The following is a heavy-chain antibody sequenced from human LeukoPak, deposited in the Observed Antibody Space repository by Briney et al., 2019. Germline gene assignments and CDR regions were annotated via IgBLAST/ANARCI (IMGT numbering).Heavy chain of an antibody. CDR2: IKQDGSDK. CDR3: AEVGRYWGFDY. D-gene: IGHD1-26*01. V-gene: IGHV3-7*01. Sequence: GGSLRLSCAASGFTFTKYWMTWVRQAPGKGLEWVGNIKQDGSDKNYMDSVKGRFTISRDNATNSLYLQMNTLRAEDTAVYYCAEVGRYWGFDYWGQGTLVTASS. J-gene: IGHJ4*02. CDR1: GFTFTKYW.